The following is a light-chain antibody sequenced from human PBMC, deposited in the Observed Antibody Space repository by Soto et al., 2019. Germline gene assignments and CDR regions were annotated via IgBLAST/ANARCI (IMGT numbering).Light chain of an antibody. CDR2: EVT. Sequence: QSALTQPPSASGSPGQSVTISCTGTSSDVAAYDYVSWYQQHPGKAPKLIIYEVTKRLSGVPDRFSASKSGNTASLTVSGLQADDEADYYCSSYTTSNTWLFGGGTKLTVL. CDR1: SSDVAAYDY. V-gene: IGLV2-8*01. CDR3: SSYTTSNTWL. J-gene: IGLJ3*02.